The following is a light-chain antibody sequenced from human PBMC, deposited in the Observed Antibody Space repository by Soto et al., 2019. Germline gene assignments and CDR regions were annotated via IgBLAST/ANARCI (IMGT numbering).Light chain of an antibody. CDR1: NIGSKS. CDR3: SSYTTTNTLYV. V-gene: IGLV3-21*02. J-gene: IGLJ1*01. Sequence: SYELTQPPSVSVAPGQTARITCGGNNIGSKSVNWYRQRPGQAPVLVVYNDYDRPSGIPERFSGSNSGNTNTATLTISGLLAEDEADYYCSSYTTTNTLYVFGTGTKVTVL. CDR2: NDY.